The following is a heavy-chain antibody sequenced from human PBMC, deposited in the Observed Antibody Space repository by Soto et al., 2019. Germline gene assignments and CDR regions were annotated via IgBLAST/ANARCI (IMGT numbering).Heavy chain of an antibody. CDR3: ARGDYGMDV. CDR2: IYYSGST. J-gene: IGHJ6*02. V-gene: IGHV4-39*01. Sequence: SETLSLTCTVSGGSITSVNFYWGWIRQPPGKGLEWIGSIYYSGSTYYKPSLKSRVTISVDTSKNQFSLKLNSLTAADTAVYYCARGDYGMDVWGQGTTVTVSS. CDR1: GGSITSVNFY.